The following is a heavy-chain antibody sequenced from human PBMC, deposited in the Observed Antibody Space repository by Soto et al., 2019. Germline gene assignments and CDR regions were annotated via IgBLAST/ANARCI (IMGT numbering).Heavy chain of an antibody. Sequence: EVQLLESGGGLVQPGGSLRLSCAASGFTFSSYAMSWVRQAPGKGLEWVSAISGSGGSTYYADSVKGRFTISRDNSKNTLHLQMNSLRAEDTAVYYCAKMPDIVLVPATKNWFDPWGQGTLVTVSS. CDR2: ISGSGGST. D-gene: IGHD2-2*01. J-gene: IGHJ5*02. CDR1: GFTFSSYA. CDR3: AKMPDIVLVPATKNWFDP. V-gene: IGHV3-23*01.